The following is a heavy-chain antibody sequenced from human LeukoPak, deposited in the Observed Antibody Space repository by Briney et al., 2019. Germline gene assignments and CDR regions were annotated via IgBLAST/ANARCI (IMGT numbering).Heavy chain of an antibody. CDR2: IFYTGST. CDR1: GGSITSGNYY. Sequence: PSETLSLTCTVSGGSITSGNYYWSWIRQPPGKGLEWIGYIFYTGSTNYSPSLKSRVFISVDTSKNQFSLQLNSVTPEDTAVYYCARDPSGGSGSGSPFDYWGQGTLVTVSS. D-gene: IGHD3-10*01. J-gene: IGHJ4*02. CDR3: ARDPSGGSGSGSPFDY. V-gene: IGHV4-30-4*01.